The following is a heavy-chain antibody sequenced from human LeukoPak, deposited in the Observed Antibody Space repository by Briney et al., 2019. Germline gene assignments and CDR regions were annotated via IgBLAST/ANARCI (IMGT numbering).Heavy chain of an antibody. D-gene: IGHD2-15*01. Sequence: PGGSLTLSCAASGFTFSSYAMHWVRQAPGKGLEWVAVISYDGSNKYYADSVKGRFTISRDNSKNTLYLQMNSLRAEDTAVYYCARDRGIGSKRGYYYYGIDVWGQGTTVTVSS. J-gene: IGHJ6*02. CDR2: ISYDGSNK. CDR1: GFTFSSYA. V-gene: IGHV3-30-3*01. CDR3: ARDRGIGSKRGYYYYGIDV.